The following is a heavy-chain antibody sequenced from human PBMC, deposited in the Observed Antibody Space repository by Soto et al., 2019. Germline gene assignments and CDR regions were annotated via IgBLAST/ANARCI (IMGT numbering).Heavy chain of an antibody. CDR1: GDSISSGGYY. V-gene: IGHV4-31*03. D-gene: IGHD3-16*01. J-gene: IGHJ3*01. CDR3: TRGAWGYAFDV. Sequence: QVQLQQSGPGLVKPSQTLSLTCTVSGDSISSGGYYWTWVRQRPGKGLEWIGYIRYSENTYYNPSLRSRVIVSIDTSKSQFSLRLSSVTAADTAVYFCTRGAWGYAFDVWGQGTMVTVSS. CDR2: IRYSENT.